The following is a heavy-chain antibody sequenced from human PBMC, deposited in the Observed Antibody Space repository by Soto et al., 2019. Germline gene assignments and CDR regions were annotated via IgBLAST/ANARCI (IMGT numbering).Heavy chain of an antibody. CDR2: IYYSGST. CDR1: GGSISSGGYY. J-gene: IGHJ4*02. CDR3: ARVLAVAGHTYYFDY. Sequence: SETLSLTCTVSGGSISSGGYYWSWIRQHPGKGLEWIGYIYYSGSTYYNPSLKSRVTISVDTSKNQFSLKLSSVTAADTAVYYCARVLAVAGHTYYFDYWGQGTLVTVSS. D-gene: IGHD6-19*01. V-gene: IGHV4-31*03.